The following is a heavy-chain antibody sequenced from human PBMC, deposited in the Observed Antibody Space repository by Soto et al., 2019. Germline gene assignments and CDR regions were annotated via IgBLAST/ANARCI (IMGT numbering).Heavy chain of an antibody. D-gene: IGHD7-27*01. Sequence: GGSLRLSCAASGFTFSSYGMHWVRQAPGKGLEWVAVISYDGSNKYYADSVKGRFTISRDNSKNTLYLQMNSLRAEDTAVYYCAKDYRAKTGFDAFDIWGQGTMVTVSS. CDR2: ISYDGSNK. V-gene: IGHV3-30*18. CDR3: AKDYRAKTGFDAFDI. CDR1: GFTFSSYG. J-gene: IGHJ3*02.